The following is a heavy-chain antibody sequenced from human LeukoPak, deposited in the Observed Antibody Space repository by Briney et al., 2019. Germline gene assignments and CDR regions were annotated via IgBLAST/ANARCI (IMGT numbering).Heavy chain of an antibody. CDR3: ACDYSTNTYYMDV. D-gene: IGHD4-11*01. CDR1: GGSISSSSYY. Sequence: SETLSLTCTVSGGSISSSSYYWGWIRQPPGKGLEWIGSIYYSGSTYHNPSLKSRVTISVDTSKNQFSLKLSSVTAADTAVYYCACDYSTNTYYMDVWGKGTTVTVSS. V-gene: IGHV4-39*01. J-gene: IGHJ6*03. CDR2: IYYSGST.